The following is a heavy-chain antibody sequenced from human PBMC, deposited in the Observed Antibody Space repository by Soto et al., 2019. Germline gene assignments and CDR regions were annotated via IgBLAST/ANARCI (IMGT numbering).Heavy chain of an antibody. CDR3: ARLQAAAGDNDLTFDY. D-gene: IGHD6-13*01. V-gene: IGHV3-30*03. Sequence: PGGSLRLSCAASGFTFSSYGMHWVRQAPGKGLEWVAVISYDGSNKFYADSVKGRFTISRDNSKNTLYLQMNSLRAEDTVVYYCARLQAAAGDNDLTFDYWGQGTLVTVSS. J-gene: IGHJ4*02. CDR1: GFTFSSYG. CDR2: ISYDGSNK.